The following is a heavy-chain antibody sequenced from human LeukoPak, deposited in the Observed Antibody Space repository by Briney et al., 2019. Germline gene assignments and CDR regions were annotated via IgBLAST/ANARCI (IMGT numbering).Heavy chain of an antibody. J-gene: IGHJ3*02. CDR1: GYTFTTSA. V-gene: IGHV1-2*02. Sequence: GASVKVSCKASGYTFTTSAMNWVRQAPGQGLEWMGWINPNSGGTNYAQKFQGRVTMTRDTSISTAYMELSRLRSDDTAVYYCARERWQQYYYDSSGPDEGAFDIWGQGTMVTVSS. D-gene: IGHD3-22*01. CDR3: ARERWQQYYYDSSGPDEGAFDI. CDR2: INPNSGGT.